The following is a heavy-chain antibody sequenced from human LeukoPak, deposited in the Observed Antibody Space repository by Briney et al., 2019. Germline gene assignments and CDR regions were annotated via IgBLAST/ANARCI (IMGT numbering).Heavy chain of an antibody. CDR1: GFTLNRHG. CDR3: AKSATVGIKAPFDC. J-gene: IGHJ4*02. V-gene: IGHV3-30*18. Sequence: GGSLRLSCAASGFTLNRHGMHWVRQAPGKGLEWLSVISNDGSNIYYADSVKGRFTISRDNSKNTLSLQMSSLRAEDTAVYYCAKSATVGIKAPFDCWGQGALVTVSS. CDR2: ISNDGSNI. D-gene: IGHD1-26*01.